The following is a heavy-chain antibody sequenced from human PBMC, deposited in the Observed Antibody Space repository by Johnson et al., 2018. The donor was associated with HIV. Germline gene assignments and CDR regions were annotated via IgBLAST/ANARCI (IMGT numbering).Heavy chain of an antibody. D-gene: IGHD3-3*01. J-gene: IGHJ3*02. CDR3: ANDFWSGSGI. CDR1: GFTFSNFG. CDR2: ILYDGSNK. V-gene: IGHV3-33*06. Sequence: QVQLVESGGGVVQPGRSLRLSCAASGFTFSNFGMHLVRQAPGKGLEWVAVILYDGSNKYYADSVKGRFTISRDNSKSTLYLQMNSLRAEDTAVYYCANDFWSGSGIWGQGTMVTVSS.